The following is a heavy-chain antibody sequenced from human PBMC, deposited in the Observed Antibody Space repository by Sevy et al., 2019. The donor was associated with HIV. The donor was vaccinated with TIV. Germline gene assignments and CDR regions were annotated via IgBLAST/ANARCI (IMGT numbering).Heavy chain of an antibody. Sequence: GGSLRLSCTASGFTFGDYAMSWFRQAPGKGLEWVGFIRSKAYGGTTEYAASVKGRFTISRDDSKSIAYLQMNSLKTEDTAVYYCTRLDHYDSSAVRDWGQGTLVTVSS. CDR1: GFTFGDYA. V-gene: IGHV3-49*03. CDR3: TRLDHYDSSAVRD. J-gene: IGHJ4*02. CDR2: IRSKAYGGTT. D-gene: IGHD3-22*01.